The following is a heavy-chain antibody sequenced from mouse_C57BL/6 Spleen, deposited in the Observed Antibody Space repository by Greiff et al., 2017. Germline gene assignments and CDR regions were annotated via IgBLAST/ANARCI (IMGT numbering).Heavy chain of an antibody. Sequence: VQLVESGAELVRPGASVTLSCKASGYTFTDYEMHWVKQTPVHGLEWIGAIDPETGGTAYNQKFKGKAILTADKSSSTAYMELRSLTSEDSAVYYCTRGPYYYGSSYVYFDVWGTGTTVTVSS. V-gene: IGHV1-15*01. D-gene: IGHD1-1*01. CDR2: IDPETGGT. CDR3: TRGPYYYGSSYVYFDV. CDR1: GYTFTDYE. J-gene: IGHJ1*03.